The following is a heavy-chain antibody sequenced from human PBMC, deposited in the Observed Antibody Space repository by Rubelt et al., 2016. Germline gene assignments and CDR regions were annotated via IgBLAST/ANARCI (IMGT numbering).Heavy chain of an antibody. J-gene: IGHJ6*02. CDR2: IYIGGYT. V-gene: IGHV3-53*01. D-gene: IGHD6-6*01. Sequence: RGLEWVSVIYIGGYTYYADSVKGRFTISRDNAKNSLYLQMNSLRAEDTAVYYCARGTAARRSPGMDVWGQGTTVTVSS. CDR3: ARGTAARRSPGMDV.